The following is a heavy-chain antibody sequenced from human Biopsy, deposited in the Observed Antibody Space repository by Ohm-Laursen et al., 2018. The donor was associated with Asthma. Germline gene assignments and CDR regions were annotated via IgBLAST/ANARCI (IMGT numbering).Heavy chain of an antibody. Sequence: PSQTLSLTCTVSGCSISSGAYYWSWVRQPPGKGLEWIGYIYYIGSTYYNLSLKSRVAISLDTSKNQFSLKLSSVTAADTAVYFCARRGGVRRYFDYWGQGTLVTVSS. V-gene: IGHV4-30-4*01. D-gene: IGHD3-16*01. J-gene: IGHJ4*02. CDR1: GCSISSGAYY. CDR2: IYYIGST. CDR3: ARRGGVRRYFDY.